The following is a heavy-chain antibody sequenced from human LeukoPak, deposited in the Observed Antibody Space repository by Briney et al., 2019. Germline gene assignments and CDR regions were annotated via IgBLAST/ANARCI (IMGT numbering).Heavy chain of an antibody. CDR3: ARGGEWELLMHWFDP. D-gene: IGHD1-26*01. Sequence: SETLSLTCAVYGGSFSGYYWSWIRQPPGKGLEWIGEINHSGSTNYNPSLKSRVTISVDTSKNQFSLKLRSVTAADTAVYYCARGGEWELLMHWFDPWGQGTLVTVSS. CDR2: INHSGST. J-gene: IGHJ5*02. CDR1: GGSFSGYY. V-gene: IGHV4-34*01.